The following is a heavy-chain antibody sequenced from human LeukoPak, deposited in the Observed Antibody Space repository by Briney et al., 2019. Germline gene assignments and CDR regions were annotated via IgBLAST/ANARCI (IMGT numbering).Heavy chain of an antibody. Sequence: SETLSLTCTVSGVSIRSSYYYWGWIRQPPGKGLEWIGSIYDSGSTYYNPSLKSRVTISVDTSKNQFSLKLSSVTAADTAVYYCAREAYSSSWYSEAFDIWGQGTMVTVSS. CDR2: IYDSGST. CDR3: AREAYSSSWYSEAFDI. J-gene: IGHJ3*02. V-gene: IGHV4-39*07. D-gene: IGHD6-13*01. CDR1: GVSIRSSYYY.